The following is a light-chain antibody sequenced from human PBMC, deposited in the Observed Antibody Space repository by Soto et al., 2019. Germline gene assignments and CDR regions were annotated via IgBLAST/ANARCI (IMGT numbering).Light chain of an antibody. J-gene: IGLJ3*02. Sequence: QSVLTQPRSVSGSPGQSVTISCTGTSSDVGGYNFVSWYQHHPGKAPKLMIYDVNKRPSGVPDRFSGSKSGNTASLTISGLQAEDEADYYCCSYAGSYTKVFGGGTQLTVL. CDR1: SSDVGGYNF. V-gene: IGLV2-11*01. CDR2: DVN. CDR3: CSYAGSYTKV.